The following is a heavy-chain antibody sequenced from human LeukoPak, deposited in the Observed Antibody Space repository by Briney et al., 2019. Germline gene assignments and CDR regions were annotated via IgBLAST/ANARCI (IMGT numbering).Heavy chain of an antibody. CDR1: GYTFTGYG. V-gene: IGHV1-18*01. Sequence: ASVKVSCKASGYTFTGYGVTWVRQAPGQGLEWMGWISTYSGDTNYAQSLQGRVTMTTDTSTSTAYMELRNLRSDDTAVYYCARGRGSTSRYWGQGTLVTVSS. CDR3: ARGRGSTSRY. D-gene: IGHD5-12*01. CDR2: ISTYSGDT. J-gene: IGHJ4*02.